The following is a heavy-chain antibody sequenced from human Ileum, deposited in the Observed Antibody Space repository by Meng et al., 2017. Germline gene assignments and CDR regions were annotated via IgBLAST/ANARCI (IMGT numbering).Heavy chain of an antibody. Sequence: GSLRLSCIVSGGSISTSSYYWGWSRQAPGRGLEWIGSIYDSGSTYYKPSLKSRVIISMDMSKNQFSLSLSSVTAADTAVYYCAREYSGSSLFDPWGQGTLVTVSS. V-gene: IGHV4-39*07. D-gene: IGHD1-26*01. CDR1: GGSISTSSYY. J-gene: IGHJ5*02. CDR2: IYDSGST. CDR3: AREYSGSSLFDP.